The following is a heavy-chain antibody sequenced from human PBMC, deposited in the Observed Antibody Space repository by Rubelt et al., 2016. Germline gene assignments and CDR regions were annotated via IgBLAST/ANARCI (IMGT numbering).Heavy chain of an antibody. J-gene: IGHJ3*01. CDR1: GGSISDYY. V-gene: IGHV4-39*02. Sequence: QVQLQESGPGLVKPSETLSLTCTVSGGSISDYYWGWIRQPPGKGLECIGTMYYSGSTYYNPSLKSRVPISVDTYKGQFPRKLSSVTAADTAVSYCGRDCDGGGQMACDVWGQGATVIVSS. CDR2: MYYSGST. D-gene: IGHD2-8*01. CDR3: GRDCDGGGQMACDV.